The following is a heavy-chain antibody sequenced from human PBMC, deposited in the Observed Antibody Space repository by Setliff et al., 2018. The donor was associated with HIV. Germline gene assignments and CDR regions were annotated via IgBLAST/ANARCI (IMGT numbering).Heavy chain of an antibody. CDR1: GYTFTSYG. CDR2: ISAYNGNT. CDR3: ARSAHDSETGY. J-gene: IGHJ4*02. D-gene: IGHD5-12*01. Sequence: ASVKVSCKASGYTFTSYGISWVRQAPGQGVEWMGWISAYNGNTNYAQKFQGRVTMTWDTSTSTVYMELSSLRSEDTAFYYCARSAHDSETGYWGQGTLVTVSS. V-gene: IGHV1-18*01.